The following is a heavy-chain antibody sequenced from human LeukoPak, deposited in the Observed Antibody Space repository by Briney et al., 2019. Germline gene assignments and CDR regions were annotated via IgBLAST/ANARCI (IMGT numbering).Heavy chain of an antibody. V-gene: IGHV3-23*01. CDR2: FSATDGSA. D-gene: IGHD6-13*01. J-gene: IGHJ3*01. Sequence: GGSLRLSCAASGLTVSSYGMAWVRQAPGKGLEWVSAFSATDGSAQYAESVKGRFTISRDNSKNSLYLQMNSLRDEDTAVYYCAKARIAAAGTGAFDVWGQGTMVTVSS. CDR3: AKARIAAAGTGAFDV. CDR1: GLTVSSYG.